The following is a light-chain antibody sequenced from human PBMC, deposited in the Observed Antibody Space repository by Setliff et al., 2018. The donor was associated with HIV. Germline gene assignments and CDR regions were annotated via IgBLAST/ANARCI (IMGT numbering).Light chain of an antibody. V-gene: IGLV3-21*03. J-gene: IGLJ2*01. CDR1: NIGSRS. CDR3: QVWDSSSDHPVV. Sequence: SFEPTQPPSVSVAPGKPARITCGGSNIGSRSVHWYQQKPGQAPVLVVYDDRDRPSGIPERFSGSNSGNTATLIISRVGAGDEADYYCQVWDSSSDHPVVFGGGTKVTVL. CDR2: DDR.